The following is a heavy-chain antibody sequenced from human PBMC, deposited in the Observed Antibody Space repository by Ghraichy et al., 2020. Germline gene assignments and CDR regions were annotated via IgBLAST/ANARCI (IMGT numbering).Heavy chain of an antibody. CDR2: MSHDGGYK. CDR1: GLTFSSYI. V-gene: IGHV3-30*18. J-gene: IGHJ3*02. Sequence: LSLTCAASGLTFSSYIMNWVRQAPGKGLEWVAVMSHDGGYKHYADSVKGRFTISRDNSKNTLYLQMNSLRADDTALYYCTKGTDGFDIWGQGTKVTVSS. CDR3: TKGTDGFDI.